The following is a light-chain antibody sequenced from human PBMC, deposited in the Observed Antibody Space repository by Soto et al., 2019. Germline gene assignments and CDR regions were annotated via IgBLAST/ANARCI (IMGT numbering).Light chain of an antibody. CDR1: QSISSY. J-gene: IGKJ2*01. Sequence: DIPMTQSPSSLSASVGDRVTITCRASQSISSYLNWYQQKPGKAPKLLIYAASSLQSGVPSRFSGSGSGTEFTLTISSLQPEDFATYYCQPSYSTPYTFGQGTKLEIK. V-gene: IGKV1-39*01. CDR3: QPSYSTPYT. CDR2: AAS.